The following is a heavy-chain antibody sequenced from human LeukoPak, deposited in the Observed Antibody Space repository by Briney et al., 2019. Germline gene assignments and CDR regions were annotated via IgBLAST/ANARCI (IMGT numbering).Heavy chain of an antibody. CDR1: GGSISSYY. V-gene: IGHV4-59*01. Sequence: PSETLSLTCTVSGGSISSYYWNWIRQPPGKGLEWIGYIYYSGTTNYNPSLKSRVSMSVDTSKNQFSLKLSSVTAADTAVYYCARGSVVVAATPSWFDYWGQGTLVTVSS. J-gene: IGHJ4*02. D-gene: IGHD2-15*01. CDR2: IYYSGTT. CDR3: ARGSVVVAATPSWFDY.